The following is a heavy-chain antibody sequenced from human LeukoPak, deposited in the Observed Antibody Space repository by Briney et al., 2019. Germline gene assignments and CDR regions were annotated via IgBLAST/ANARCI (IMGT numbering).Heavy chain of an antibody. V-gene: IGHV3-30*02. CDR1: GFTFSNYG. Sequence: SGGSLRPSCTTSGFTFSNYGIHWVRQAPGKGLEWVSFIKSDESDKHYADSVKGRFTISRDNSKNTLYLQMNSLRPEDTAVYYCTKGISTEDYRFFFWGQGALVTVSS. CDR3: TKGISTEDYRFFF. J-gene: IGHJ4*02. CDR2: IKSDESDK. D-gene: IGHD3-16*02.